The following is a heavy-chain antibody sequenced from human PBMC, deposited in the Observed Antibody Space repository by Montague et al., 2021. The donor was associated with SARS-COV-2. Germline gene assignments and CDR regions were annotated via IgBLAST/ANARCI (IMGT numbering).Heavy chain of an antibody. J-gene: IGHJ6*02. CDR3: ARGRTVTTFYYYYYYGMDV. Sequence: SETLSLTCAVYGGSFSGYYSSWIRQPPGKGLEWIGEINHSGSTNXNPSLKSRVTISVDTSKNQFSLKLSSVTAADTAVYYCARGRTVTTFYYYYYYGMDVWGQGTTVTVSS. V-gene: IGHV4-34*01. D-gene: IGHD4-17*01. CDR1: GGSFSGYY. CDR2: INHSGST.